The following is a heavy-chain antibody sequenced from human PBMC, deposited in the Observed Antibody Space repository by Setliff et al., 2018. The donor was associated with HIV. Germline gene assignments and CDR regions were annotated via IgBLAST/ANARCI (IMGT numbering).Heavy chain of an antibody. D-gene: IGHD1-1*01. J-gene: IGHJ4*02. CDR3: ASARIPTGGTSTSCDY. Sequence: GGSLRLSCAASGFTFSTYWMTWVRQAPGKGLEWVANIKQDGSLMYYVDSVRGRFTISRDNAKKTLYLQMNSLRAEDTAVYYCASARIPTGGTSTSCDYWGQGTLVTVSS. V-gene: IGHV3-7*03. CDR1: GFTFSTYW. CDR2: IKQDGSLM.